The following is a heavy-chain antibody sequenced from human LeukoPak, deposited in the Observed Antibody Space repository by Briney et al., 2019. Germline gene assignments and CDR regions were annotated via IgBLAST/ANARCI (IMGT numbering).Heavy chain of an antibody. Sequence: PGGSLRLSCAASGFTFSDYIMNWVRQAPGKGLEWISDMGVDSGNTNYADAVKGRVTISVHKAKNSLYLQMNSLRVEDTAVYYCARDYKYDFDNWGQGTLVTVSS. J-gene: IGHJ4*02. CDR3: ARDYKYDFDN. D-gene: IGHD5-24*01. CDR2: MGVDSGNT. CDR1: GFTFSDYI. V-gene: IGHV3-48*01.